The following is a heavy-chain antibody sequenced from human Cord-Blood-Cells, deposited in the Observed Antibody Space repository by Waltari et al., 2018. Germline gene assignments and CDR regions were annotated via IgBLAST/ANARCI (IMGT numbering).Heavy chain of an antibody. J-gene: IGHJ3*02. Sequence: QLQLQESGPGLVKPSETLSLTCTVSGGSISSSSYYWGWIRQPPGKGLEWIGSIYYSGSTYYNPSLKSRVTISVDTSKNQFSLKLSSVTAADTAVYYCARHDPTDYDFWSGYAFDIWGQGTTVTVSS. CDR3: ARHDPTDYDFWSGYAFDI. V-gene: IGHV4-39*01. D-gene: IGHD3-3*01. CDR2: IYYSGST. CDR1: GGSISSSSYY.